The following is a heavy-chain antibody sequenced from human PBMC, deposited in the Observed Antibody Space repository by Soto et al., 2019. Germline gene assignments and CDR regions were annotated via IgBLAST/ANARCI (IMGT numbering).Heavy chain of an antibody. CDR1: GYTFTSYG. CDR3: ARDHMRRGSSSWYFDL. CDR2: ISAYNGNT. Sequence: QVQLVQSGAEVKKPGASVKVSCKASGYTFTSYGISWVRQAPGQGLEWMGWISAYNGNTNYAQKLQGRVTMTTDTSTRTADMELRSLRSDDTAVYYCARDHMRRGSSSWYFDLWGRGTLVTVSS. V-gene: IGHV1-18*01. D-gene: IGHD6-13*01. J-gene: IGHJ2*01.